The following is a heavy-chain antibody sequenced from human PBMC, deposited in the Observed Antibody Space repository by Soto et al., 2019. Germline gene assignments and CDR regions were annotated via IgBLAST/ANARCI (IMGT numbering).Heavy chain of an antibody. Sequence: QVQLVQSGAEVKKPGSSVKVSCKASGGTFSSYAISWVRQAPGHGLEWMRGIIPIFGTANYAQKFQGRVTITADESTSTAYMELSSLRSEDTAVYYCASPVTTYNPHAFDIWGQGTMVTVSS. J-gene: IGHJ3*02. CDR3: ASPVTTYNPHAFDI. CDR1: GGTFSSYA. CDR2: IIPIFGTA. V-gene: IGHV1-69*01. D-gene: IGHD4-17*01.